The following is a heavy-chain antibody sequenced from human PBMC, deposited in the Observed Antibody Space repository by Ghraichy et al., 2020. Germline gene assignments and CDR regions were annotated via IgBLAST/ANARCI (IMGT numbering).Heavy chain of an antibody. J-gene: IGHJ3*01. CDR2: IRASGGGT. CDR3: ARDPNGDYVGAFEF. Sequence: GESLNISCAGSGFAFSRYALIWVRQAPGKGLEWVSAIRASGGGTQYADSVKGRFTVSRDNSRNTLYLQMNSLTIEDTAVYYCARDPNGDYVGAFEFWGQGTAVTVSS. CDR1: GFAFSRYA. V-gene: IGHV3-23*01. D-gene: IGHD4-17*01.